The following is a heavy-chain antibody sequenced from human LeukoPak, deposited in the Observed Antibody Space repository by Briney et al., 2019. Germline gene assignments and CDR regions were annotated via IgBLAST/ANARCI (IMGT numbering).Heavy chain of an antibody. J-gene: IGHJ5*02. CDR3: ARHYSITGGRLSGYWLDP. D-gene: IGHD7-27*01. CDR2: ILVSGNN. Sequence: SGTLSLTCTVSGASISTYYWSWIRQPPGKGLEWIAYILVSGNNHYNPSLKSRVTISFDTSKNQVSLKLSFVTAADTAVYYCARHYSITGGRLSGYWLDPWGQGTLVTVSS. CDR1: GASISTYY. V-gene: IGHV4-59*08.